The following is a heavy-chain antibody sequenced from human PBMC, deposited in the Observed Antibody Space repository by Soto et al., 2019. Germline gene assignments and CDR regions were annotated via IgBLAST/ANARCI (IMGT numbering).Heavy chain of an antibody. CDR2: IYWDDDK. J-gene: IGHJ4*02. V-gene: IGHV2-5*02. D-gene: IGHD5-12*01. CDR1: GFSLSSIGMG. Sequence: QITVKESGLTLVKPTETLTLTCTFSGFSLSSIGMGVGWIRQPPGKALEWLALIYWDDDKRYSPSLSSRLTITKDPSKNEVDLTMTNLDPVDTATYYCARFTRGVYDSGRLWEKFDSWGQGTLVTVSS. CDR3: ARFTRGVYDSGRLWEKFDS.